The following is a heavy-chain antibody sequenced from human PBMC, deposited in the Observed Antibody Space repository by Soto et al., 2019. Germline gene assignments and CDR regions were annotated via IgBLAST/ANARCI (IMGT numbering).Heavy chain of an antibody. CDR3: SDDHWWATIFAVVIIRPKSGFSPNHLGDV. J-gene: IGHJ6*02. CDR1: GGTFSSSA. Sequence: SVKVSCMASGGTFSSSAISWVRQAPGQGLEWMGGIIPIFGTENSAQKFQGRATITADESTSTAYMELSSLRSTATAVYYCSDDHWWATIFAVVIIRPKSGFSPNHLGDVWGQGTTVTVSS. D-gene: IGHD3-3*01. CDR2: IIPIFGTE. V-gene: IGHV1-69*13.